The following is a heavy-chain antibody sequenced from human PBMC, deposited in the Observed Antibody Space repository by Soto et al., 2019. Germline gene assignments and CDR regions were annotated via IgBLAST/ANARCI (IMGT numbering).Heavy chain of an antibody. Sequence: SVKVSCKASGGTFSSYAISWVRQAPGQGLEWMGGIIPIFGTANYAQKFQGRVTITADESTSTAYMELSSLRSEDTAVYYCASLIFGESFTYYYYGMDVWGQGTTVTVSS. J-gene: IGHJ6*02. V-gene: IGHV1-69*13. CDR2: IIPIFGTA. CDR3: ASLIFGESFTYYYYGMDV. CDR1: GGTFSSYA. D-gene: IGHD3-3*01.